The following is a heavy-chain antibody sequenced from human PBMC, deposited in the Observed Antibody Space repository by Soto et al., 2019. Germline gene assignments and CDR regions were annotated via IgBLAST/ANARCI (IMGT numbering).Heavy chain of an antibody. J-gene: IGHJ4*02. CDR3: AKDGMSMVRGVIAGDDY. CDR1: GFTFSSYA. D-gene: IGHD3-10*01. Sequence: GGSLRLSCAASGFTFSSYAMSWVRQAPGKGLEWVSAISGSGGSKYYADSAKGRFNISREDSKNTLYLQMKSLRAEDTAVDYCAKDGMSMVRGVIAGDDYWGQGTLVTVSS. CDR2: ISGSGGSK. V-gene: IGHV3-23*01.